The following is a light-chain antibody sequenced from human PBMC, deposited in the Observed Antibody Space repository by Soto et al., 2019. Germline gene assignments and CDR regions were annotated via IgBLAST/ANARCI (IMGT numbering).Light chain of an antibody. CDR1: SSNIGSNT. J-gene: IGLJ1*01. CDR2: TND. V-gene: IGLV1-44*01. Sequence: QSVLTQPPSASGTPGQRVTISCSGSSSNIGSNTVNWYQQLPGTAPKLLIYTNDQRPSGVPDRFSGSKSGTSASLAISGLKFEDEADYHCSSWDDNLDAEVFGAGTKLTVL. CDR3: SSWDDNLDAEV.